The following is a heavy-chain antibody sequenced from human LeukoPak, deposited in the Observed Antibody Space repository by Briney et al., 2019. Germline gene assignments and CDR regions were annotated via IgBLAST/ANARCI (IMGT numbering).Heavy chain of an antibody. J-gene: IGHJ4*02. V-gene: IGHV4-34*01. CDR3: ARHPLYYYDSSGPFDY. D-gene: IGHD3-22*01. CDR1: GGSFSAYY. CDR2: VNHRGDT. Sequence: PSETLSLTCAVYGGSFSAYYWSWLRQSPGKGLQWIAEVNHRGDTNYNPSVKGRVTISVDTSKNQFSLKVTSLTAADTAVYYCARHPLYYYDSSGPFDYWGQGTLVTVSS.